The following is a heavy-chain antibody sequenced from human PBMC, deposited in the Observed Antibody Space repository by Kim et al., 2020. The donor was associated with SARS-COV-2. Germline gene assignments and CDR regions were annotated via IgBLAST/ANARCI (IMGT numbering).Heavy chain of an antibody. CDR1: GFNVSGSY. CDR3: TKGSFKQLYQYYYMDV. Sequence: GGSLRLSCEASGFNVSGSYMTWVRQAPGKGLQWVSVIYSDNATFYADSVKGRFTISRAISKNTLYLQMNGLRAEDTAVYWCTKGSFKQLYQYYYMDVWGKGTTVTVSS. D-gene: IGHD2-2*01. J-gene: IGHJ6*03. V-gene: IGHV3-53*01. CDR2: IYSDNAT.